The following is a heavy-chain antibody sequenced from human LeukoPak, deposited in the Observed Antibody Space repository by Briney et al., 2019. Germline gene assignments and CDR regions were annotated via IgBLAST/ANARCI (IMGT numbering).Heavy chain of an antibody. Sequence: GGSLRLSCAASGFTFNSYAMSWVRQAPGKGLEWVSAISPSGTDTYYADSVKGRFTISRDNSKNTLYLQMSSLRAEDSAVYYCARAGWGYDFDYWGQGTLVAVSS. D-gene: IGHD2-21*01. J-gene: IGHJ4*02. V-gene: IGHV3-23*01. CDR3: ARAGWGYDFDY. CDR2: ISPSGTDT. CDR1: GFTFNSYA.